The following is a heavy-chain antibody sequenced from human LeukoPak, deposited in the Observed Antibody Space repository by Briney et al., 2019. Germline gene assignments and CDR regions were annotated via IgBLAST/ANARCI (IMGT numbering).Heavy chain of an antibody. V-gene: IGHV3-23*01. J-gene: IGHJ4*02. CDR1: GFTFSSYA. CDR3: AKDGDCSSTSCSLWYYDSSGYFDY. CDR2: IGGSGDST. D-gene: IGHD3-22*01. Sequence: GGSLRLSCAASGFTFSSYAMNWVRQAPGKGLEWVSTIGGSGDSTYYADSVKGRFTISRDNSKNTLYLQMNSLRAEDTAVYYCAKDGDCSSTSCSLWYYDSSGYFDYWGQGTLVTVSS.